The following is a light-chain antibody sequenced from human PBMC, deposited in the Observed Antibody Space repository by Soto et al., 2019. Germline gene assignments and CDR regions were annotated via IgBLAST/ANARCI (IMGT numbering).Light chain of an antibody. CDR3: SSYTSSNTYV. Sequence: QSALTQPASVSGSPGQSITISCTGTSSDVGAYNYVSWYQQHPGKAPKLMIYDVSNRPSGVSNRFSGSKSGNTASLTISGLQAEDEADYYCSSYTSSNTYVFGTGTQLNVL. J-gene: IGLJ1*01. CDR2: DVS. V-gene: IGLV2-14*03. CDR1: SSDVGAYNY.